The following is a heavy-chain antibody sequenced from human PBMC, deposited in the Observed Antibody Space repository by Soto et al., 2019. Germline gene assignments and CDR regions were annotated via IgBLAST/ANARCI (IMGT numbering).Heavy chain of an antibody. Sequence: QVQLQESGPGLVKPSQTLSLTCTVSGGSINSGDYYWTWVRQPPGKGLEWIGNIFHSGSTYYTPSLQSRVTISLDTSKNHFSLKLSSVTLADTAVYYCARDRYYGSGTYYNFYSGMDVWGQGTTVTVSS. J-gene: IGHJ6*02. V-gene: IGHV4-30-4*01. D-gene: IGHD3-10*01. CDR3: ARDRYYGSGTYYNFYSGMDV. CDR2: IFHSGST. CDR1: GGSINSGDYY.